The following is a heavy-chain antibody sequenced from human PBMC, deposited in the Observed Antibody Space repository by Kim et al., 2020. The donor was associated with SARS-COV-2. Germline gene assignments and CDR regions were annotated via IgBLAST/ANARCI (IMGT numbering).Heavy chain of an antibody. D-gene: IGHD6-13*01. Sequence: KYYVGSGKGRFTISRNNAKNSPYLQMNSLRAEDTAVYYCARLGSSSWNFDYWGQGTLVTVSS. CDR2: K. CDR3: ARLGSSSWNFDY. J-gene: IGHJ4*02. V-gene: IGHV3-7*04.